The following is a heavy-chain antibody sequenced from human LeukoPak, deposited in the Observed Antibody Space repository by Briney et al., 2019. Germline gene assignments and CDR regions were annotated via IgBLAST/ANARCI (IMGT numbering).Heavy chain of an antibody. CDR3: ATAQDYYYMDV. V-gene: IGHV3-48*01. Sequence: GGSLRLSCAASGFTFSSYSMNWVRQAPGKGLEWVSYISSSSSTIYYADSVKGRFTISRDNSKNTLYLQMNSLRAEDTAVYYCATAQDYYYMDVWGKGTTVTISS. CDR2: ISSSSSTI. J-gene: IGHJ6*03. CDR1: GFTFSSYS.